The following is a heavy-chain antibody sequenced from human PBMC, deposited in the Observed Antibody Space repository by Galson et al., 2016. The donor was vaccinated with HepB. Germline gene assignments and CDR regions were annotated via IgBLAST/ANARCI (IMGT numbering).Heavy chain of an antibody. CDR3: ARGWSSAARLTRFDP. D-gene: IGHD6-6*01. J-gene: IGHJ5*02. CDR2: IYYTGIT. CDR1: GGSVSSGSYY. V-gene: IGHV4-61*01. Sequence: SETLSLTCTVSGGSVSSGSYYWSWIRQPPGKGLEWIGFIYYTGITNYNPSLKSRVTISADTSKKQFSLKLNTVTAADAAVYYCARGWSSAARLTRFDPWGQGTQVTISS.